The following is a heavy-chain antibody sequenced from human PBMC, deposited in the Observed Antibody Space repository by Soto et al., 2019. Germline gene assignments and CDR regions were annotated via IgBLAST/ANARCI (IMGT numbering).Heavy chain of an antibody. CDR2: ISYDGSNK. CDR1: GVPFSSYG. CDR3: ATKGFYDSSGYTDY. J-gene: IGHJ4*02. Sequence: PGGLLILSCAASGVPFSSYGMHWVRPAPGKGLEWVAVISYDGSNKYYSDSVKGRFTISRDNSKNTLYLQMNSLRAEDTAVYYCATKGFYDSSGYTDYWGQGTLVTVSS. V-gene: IGHV3-30*03. D-gene: IGHD3-22*01.